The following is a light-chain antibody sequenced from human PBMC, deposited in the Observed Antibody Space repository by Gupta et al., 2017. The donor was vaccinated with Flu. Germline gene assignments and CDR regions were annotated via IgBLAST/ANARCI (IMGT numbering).Light chain of an antibody. CDR1: SSDIGAYKY. CDR3: ISHTRSNTWI. J-gene: IGLJ2*01. V-gene: IGLV2-14*01. Sequence: ITISCTGTSSDIGAYKYVSWHQHHPGKAPKLMIYEVSNRPSGVSDRFSGSKSGNTASLTISGLQAEDEAYYYCISHTRSNTWIFGGGTKLTVL. CDR2: EVS.